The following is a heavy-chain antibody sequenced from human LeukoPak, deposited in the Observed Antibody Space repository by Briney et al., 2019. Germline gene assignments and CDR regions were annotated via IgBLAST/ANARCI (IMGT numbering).Heavy chain of an antibody. J-gene: IGHJ4*02. Sequence: PETLSLTCSISGGSISTYYWNWIRQPPGKGLEWIADFSYSEGSRYNPSLKGRASISVDASKNQISLEVNSVTAADTAMYYCAREDYSYGFGYWGQGAMVTVFS. V-gene: IGHV4-59*01. CDR2: FSYSEGS. CDR3: AREDYSYGFGY. D-gene: IGHD3-16*02. CDR1: GGSISTYY.